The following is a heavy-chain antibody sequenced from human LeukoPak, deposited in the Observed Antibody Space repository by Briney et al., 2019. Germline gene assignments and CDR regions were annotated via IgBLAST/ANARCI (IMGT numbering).Heavy chain of an antibody. CDR1: GFTFSSYA. V-gene: IGHV3-23*01. J-gene: IGHJ4*02. CDR3: VVDLYGSSDY. Sequence: PGGSLRLSCAASGFTFSSYAMNWVRQAPGKGLEWVSVISGSGETTYYVDCVKGRASISRDNSKNTLFLQMNSLRAEDTAVYYCVVDLYGSSDYWGQGTLVTVSS. CDR2: ISGSGETT. D-gene: IGHD3-16*01.